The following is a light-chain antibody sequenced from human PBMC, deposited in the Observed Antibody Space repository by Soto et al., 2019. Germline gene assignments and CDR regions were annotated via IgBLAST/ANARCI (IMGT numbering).Light chain of an antibody. V-gene: IGLV2-14*01. J-gene: IGLJ2*01. CDR1: SSDVGGYNY. CDR3: SSYTGSRTYVV. Sequence: QSALTQPASVSGSPGQSITISCTGTSSDVGGYNYVSWYQQHPGKAPKLMIYDVSNRPSGVSNRFSGSKSGNTASLTISGLQAEDEVDYYCSSYTGSRTYVVFGGGTKLTVL. CDR2: DVS.